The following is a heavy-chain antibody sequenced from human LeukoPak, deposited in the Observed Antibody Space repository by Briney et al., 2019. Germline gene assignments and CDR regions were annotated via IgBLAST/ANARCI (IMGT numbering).Heavy chain of an antibody. CDR3: ARGRSSGYYFDY. CDR1: GFTFSYYY. V-gene: IGHV3-11*04. CDR2: IRSSGSTI. J-gene: IGHJ4*02. D-gene: IGHD3-22*01. Sequence: GGSLRLSCAASGFTFSYYYMNSIRQAPGKGLEWVSYIRSSGSTIYYADSVKGRFTISSDNAKNSLYLQMNSLRAEDTAVYYCARGRSSGYYFDYWGQGTLVTVSS.